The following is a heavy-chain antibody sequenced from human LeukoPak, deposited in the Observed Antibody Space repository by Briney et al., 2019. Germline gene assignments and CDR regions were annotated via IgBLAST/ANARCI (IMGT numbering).Heavy chain of an antibody. D-gene: IGHD1-26*01. CDR2: INHSGST. Sequence: PSETLSLTCAVYGGSFSGYYWSWIRQPPGKGLEWIGEINHSGSTNYNPSLKSRVTISVDASKNQFSLKLSSVTAADTAVYYCARDYIALLWGQGTLVTVSS. CDR1: GGSFSGYY. CDR3: ARDYIALL. V-gene: IGHV4-34*01. J-gene: IGHJ4*02.